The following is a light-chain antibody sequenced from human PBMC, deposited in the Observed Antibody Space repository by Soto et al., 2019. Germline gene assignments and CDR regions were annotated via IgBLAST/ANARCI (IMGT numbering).Light chain of an antibody. V-gene: IGLV1-40*01. CDR3: QSYDSSLSGYV. CDR2: GNS. CDR1: GSNIGAGYD. Sequence: QSVLTRPPSVSGAPGQRVTISCTGRGSNIGAGYDVHWYQQLPGTAPKLLIYGNSNRPSGVPDRFSGSKSGTSASLAITGLQAEDEADYYCQSYDSSLSGYVFGTGTKVTVL. J-gene: IGLJ1*01.